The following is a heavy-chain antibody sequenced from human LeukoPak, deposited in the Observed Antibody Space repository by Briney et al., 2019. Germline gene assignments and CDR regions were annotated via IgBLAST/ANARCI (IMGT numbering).Heavy chain of an antibody. CDR2: TYYRSKWYN. J-gene: IGHJ5*02. CDR3: AREEDYYDSSGYYVYGGWFDP. D-gene: IGHD3-22*01. V-gene: IGHV6-1*01. CDR1: GDSVSSNSAA. Sequence: SQTLSLTCAISGDSVSSNSAAWNWIRQSPSRGLEWLGGTYYRSKWYNDYAVSVKSRITINPDTSKNQFSLQLNSVTPEDTAVYYCAREEDYYDSSGYYVYGGWFDPWGQGTLVTVSS.